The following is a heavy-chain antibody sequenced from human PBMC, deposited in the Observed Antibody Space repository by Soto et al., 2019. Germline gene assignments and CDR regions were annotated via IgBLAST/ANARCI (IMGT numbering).Heavy chain of an antibody. D-gene: IGHD3-3*01. V-gene: IGHV4-39*07. J-gene: IGHJ5*02. Sequence: SETLSLTCTVSGGSISSSSYYWGWMRQPPGKGLEWIGSIYYSGSTYYNSSIKRRVTISGDTSKNQFSQKMSSVTAADTAVYYGARGGYTYYDCWSGYYWFDPWGQGTLVTVSS. CDR2: IYYSGST. CDR1: GGSISSSSYY. CDR3: ARGGYTYYDCWSGYYWFDP.